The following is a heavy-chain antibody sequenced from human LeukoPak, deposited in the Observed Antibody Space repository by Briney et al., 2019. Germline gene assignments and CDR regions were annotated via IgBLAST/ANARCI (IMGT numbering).Heavy chain of an antibody. CDR2: IYYSGST. CDR1: GGSISSYY. V-gene: IGHV4-59*01. D-gene: IGHD6-19*01. CDR3: ARDHGSGWYSLDY. Sequence: PSETLSLTCTVSGGSISSYYWSWIRQPPGKGLEWIGYIYYSGSTNYNPSLKSRVTISVDTSKNQFSLKLSSVTAADTAVYYCARDHGSGWYSLDYWGQGTLVTDSS. J-gene: IGHJ4*02.